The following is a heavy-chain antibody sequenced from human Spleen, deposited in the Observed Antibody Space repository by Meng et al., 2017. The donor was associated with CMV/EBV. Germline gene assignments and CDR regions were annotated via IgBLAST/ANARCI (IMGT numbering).Heavy chain of an antibody. CDR3: AQDGSYYGALLEN. CDR1: GGSISSNFYY. CDR2: IFYSGTA. V-gene: IGHV4-39*07. Sequence: GSLRLSCTVSGGSISSNFYYWGWIRQPPGKGLEWIGNIFYSGTAYYNPSLSGRVTVSVDTSKNQFSLKVTSVTAADTAVYYCAQDGSYYGALLENWGQGTLVTVSS. J-gene: IGHJ4*02. D-gene: IGHD1-26*01.